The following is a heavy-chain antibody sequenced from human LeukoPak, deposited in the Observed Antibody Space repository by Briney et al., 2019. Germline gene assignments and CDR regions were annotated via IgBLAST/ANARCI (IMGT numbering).Heavy chain of an antibody. CDR1: GASLAIYY. CDR2: YASGTT. CDR3: ATGDHSFDN. J-gene: IGHJ4*02. V-gene: IGHV4-4*07. Sequence: SETLSLTCSVSGASLAIYYWNWIRQPAGKGLEWIGRYASGTTTHNPSLKSQFTMSVDTSKKQVSLKLTSVTAADTAVYYCATGDHSFDNWGQGTLVTVTP. D-gene: IGHD7-27*01.